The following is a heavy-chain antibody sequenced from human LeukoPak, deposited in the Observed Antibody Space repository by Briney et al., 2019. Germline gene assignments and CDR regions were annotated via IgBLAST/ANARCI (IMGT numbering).Heavy chain of an antibody. D-gene: IGHD3-22*01. CDR2: ISYDGSNK. J-gene: IGHJ3*02. CDR1: GFTFSSYG. V-gene: IGHV3-30*03. Sequence: GGPLRLSCAASGFTFSSYGTHWVRQAPGKGLEWVAVISYDGSNKYYADSVKGRFTISRDNSKNTLYLQMNSLRAEDTAVYYCASLKNSYDSSGYLVTDAFDIWGQGTMVTVSS. CDR3: ASLKNSYDSSGYLVTDAFDI.